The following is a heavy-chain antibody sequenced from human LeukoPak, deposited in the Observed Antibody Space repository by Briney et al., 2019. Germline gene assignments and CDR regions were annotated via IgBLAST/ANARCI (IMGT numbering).Heavy chain of an antibody. J-gene: IGHJ4*02. CDR3: ARGGHLDY. CDR1: GFTFDDYA. V-gene: IGHV3-9*01. Sequence: PGGSLRLSCAASGFTFDDYAMHWVRQAPGKGLEWVSGISWNSGSIGYADSVKGRFTISRDNAKNSLYLQMNSLRGEDTAVYYCARGGHLDYWGQGTLVTVSS. CDR2: ISWNSGSI.